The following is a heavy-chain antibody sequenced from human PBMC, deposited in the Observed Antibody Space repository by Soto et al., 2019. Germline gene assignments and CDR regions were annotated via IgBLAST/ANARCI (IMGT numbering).Heavy chain of an antibody. J-gene: IGHJ6*02. CDR1: GGTFSNYA. Sequence: QVQLVQSGAEVKKPGSSVKVSCKASGGTFSNYAFSWVRQAPGQGLEWLGGTMPIFGRADYAQKFRGRVTNTADKCTSTTHMELSSLRSEDTDVYYCASWFKGAGIGVNYYCGMDVWGQGTTVSVSS. D-gene: IGHD6-19*01. CDR3: ASWFKGAGIGVNYYCGMDV. V-gene: IGHV1-69*14. CDR2: TMPIFGRA.